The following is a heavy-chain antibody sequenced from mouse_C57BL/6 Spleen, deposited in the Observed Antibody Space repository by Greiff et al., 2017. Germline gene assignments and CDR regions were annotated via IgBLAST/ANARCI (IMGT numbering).Heavy chain of an antibody. CDR1: GYTFTSYW. CDR3: ARIHDYTFAY. V-gene: IGHV1-69*01. CDR2: IDPSDSYT. J-gene: IGHJ3*01. D-gene: IGHD2-12*01. Sequence: VQLQQSGAELVMPGASVKLSCKASGYTFTSYWMHWVKQRPGQGLEWIGEIDPSDSYTNYNQKFKGKSTLTVDKSSSTAYMQLSSLTSEDSAVYYCARIHDYTFAYWGQGTLVTVSA.